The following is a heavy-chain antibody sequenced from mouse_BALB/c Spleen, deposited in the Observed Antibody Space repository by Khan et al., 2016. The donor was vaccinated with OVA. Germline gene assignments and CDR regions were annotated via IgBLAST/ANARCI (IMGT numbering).Heavy chain of an antibody. D-gene: IGHD2-13*01. CDR1: GSTFSAYY. V-gene: IGHV5-4*02. Sequence: EVELVESGGGLVKPEGSLNLSCAASGSTFSAYYMYWVRQTPEKRLEWLATISDGGSSPYYPNSLRGRFPISRDDAKNNLYLQMSSLKSEDTAMYYCARGYYGDPFSYWGQGTLVTISA. J-gene: IGHJ3*01. CDR2: ISDGGSSP. CDR3: ARGYYGDPFSY.